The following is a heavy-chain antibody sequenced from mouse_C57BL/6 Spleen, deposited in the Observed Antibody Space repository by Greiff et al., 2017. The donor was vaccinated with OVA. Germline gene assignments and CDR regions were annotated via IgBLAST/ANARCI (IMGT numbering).Heavy chain of an antibody. J-gene: IGHJ2*01. CDR2: IYPGDGDT. CDR1: GYAFSSYW. Sequence: VKLMESGAELVKPGASVKISCKASGYAFSSYWMNWVKQRPGKGLEWIGQIYPGDGDTNYNGKFKGKATLTADKSSSTAYMQLSSLTSEDSAVYFCARTTVVPFDYWGQGTTLTVSS. V-gene: IGHV1-80*01. CDR3: ARTTVVPFDY. D-gene: IGHD1-1*01.